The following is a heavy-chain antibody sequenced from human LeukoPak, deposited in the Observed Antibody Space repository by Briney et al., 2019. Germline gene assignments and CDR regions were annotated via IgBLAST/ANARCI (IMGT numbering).Heavy chain of an antibody. D-gene: IGHD2-21*01. V-gene: IGHV3-30*18. CDR2: ISYDGSDK. CDR3: AKDLFRWELPKGPLDP. Sequence: GGSLRLSCAASGFTFDGYDMHWVRQAPGKGLEWVAIISYDGSDKYYGDSVKGGFTISTDNSKSTLYLQMNSLRAEDSAVYYCAKDLFRWELPKGPLDPWGQGTLVTVSS. J-gene: IGHJ5*02. CDR1: GFTFDGYD.